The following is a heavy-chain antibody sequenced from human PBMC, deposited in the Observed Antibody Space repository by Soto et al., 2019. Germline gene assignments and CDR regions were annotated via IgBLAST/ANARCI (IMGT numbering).Heavy chain of an antibody. CDR2: ISGSGTST. Sequence: PXGSLRLSCAASGFTXSNYAMNWVRQAPGKGLQWVSGISGSGTSTYYADSVKGRFTISRDNSKNTLYLQMNSLRAEDTAIYYCAKADSLSVVQFDYWGQGTPVTVSS. CDR1: GFTXSNYA. J-gene: IGHJ4*02. CDR3: AKADSLSVVQFDY. D-gene: IGHD2-15*01. V-gene: IGHV3-23*01.